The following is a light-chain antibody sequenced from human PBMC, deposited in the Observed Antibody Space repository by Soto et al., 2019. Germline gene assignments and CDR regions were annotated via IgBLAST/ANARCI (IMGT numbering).Light chain of an antibody. J-gene: IGKJ5*01. CDR3: QQYYTTPFD. CDR2: WAS. V-gene: IGKV4-1*01. CDR1: QSVLYSSNNRNY. Sequence: VMTQSPDSLAVSLGERATINCKSSQSVLYSSNNRNYLAWYQQKPGQSPKALIYWASTREPGVPDRFSGSGSGTEFTLTISSLQAEDVAVYYCQQYYTTPFDFGQGTRLEIK.